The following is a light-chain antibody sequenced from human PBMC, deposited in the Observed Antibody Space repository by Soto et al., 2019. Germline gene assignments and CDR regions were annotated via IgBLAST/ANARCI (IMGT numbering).Light chain of an antibody. CDR2: WAS. J-gene: IGKJ2*01. CDR3: QQYYSTPYT. Sequence: DIVMTQSPDSLAVSLGERATINCKSSQSVLYSSNNKNYLAWYQQKPGQPPKLLIYWASTRESGVPDRFSGSGSGTDFTLTISSLQAEXVAVXYXQQYYSTPYTFGQGTKLEIK. V-gene: IGKV4-1*01. CDR1: QSVLYSSNNKNY.